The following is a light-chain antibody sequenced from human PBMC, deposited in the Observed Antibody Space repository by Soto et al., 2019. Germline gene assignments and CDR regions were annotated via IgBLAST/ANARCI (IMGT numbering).Light chain of an antibody. V-gene: IGKV3-15*01. Sequence: EIVMTQSPVTLAVSPGERATLSFRASQSVRSNLAWYQQKPGQAPRLLIFGASTRATGIPARFSGSGSGTDFTLTISDVQPEDFALYYCHQRQSWPRTFGQGTKVDIK. J-gene: IGKJ1*01. CDR1: QSVRSN. CDR2: GAS. CDR3: HQRQSWPRT.